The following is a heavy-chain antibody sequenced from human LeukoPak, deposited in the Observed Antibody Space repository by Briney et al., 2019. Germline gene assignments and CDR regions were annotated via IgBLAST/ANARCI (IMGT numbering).Heavy chain of an antibody. CDR2: TYYRSKWYN. V-gene: IGHV6-1*01. J-gene: IGHJ6*02. Sequence: SQTLSLTCAISGDSFSSNSAAWNWIRQSPSRGLEWLGRTYYRSKWYNDYTISVKSRITINPDTSKNQFSLQLNSVTPEDTAVYYCARAPGSSWAAYGMDVWGQGTTVTVSS. CDR1: GDSFSSNSAA. CDR3: ARAPGSSWAAYGMDV. D-gene: IGHD6-13*01.